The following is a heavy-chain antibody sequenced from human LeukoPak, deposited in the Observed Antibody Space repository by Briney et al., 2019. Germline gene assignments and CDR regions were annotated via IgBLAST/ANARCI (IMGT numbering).Heavy chain of an antibody. CDR2: IHHYGTT. CDR3: ARTYQSTVPGIAGGGTFDY. D-gene: IGHD6-13*01. V-gene: IGHV4-34*01. CDR1: GGSFSGYY. Sequence: SETLSLTCAVYGGSFSGYYWSWIRQTPEKGLEWIGEIHHYGTTNYNPSLKSRVTILIDTSKLQFSLKLSSVTAADTAVYYCARTYQSTVPGIAGGGTFDYWGQGILVTVSS. J-gene: IGHJ4*02.